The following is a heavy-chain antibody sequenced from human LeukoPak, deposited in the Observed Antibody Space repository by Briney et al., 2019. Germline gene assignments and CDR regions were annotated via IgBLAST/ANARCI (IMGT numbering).Heavy chain of an antibody. D-gene: IGHD2-15*01. CDR1: SGSVRSNYYS. V-gene: IGHV4-39*02. Sequence: SETLSLTCSVSSGSVRSNYYSWAWIRQARGKGLEWVGGLDDSGNTYYNPSLKSRLTMSVDTSKIHFSLNLKSVAAADTSVYYCARRLRIGAAEWFDPWGQGIMVTVSS. CDR3: ARRLRIGAAEWFDP. CDR2: LDDSGNT. J-gene: IGHJ5*02.